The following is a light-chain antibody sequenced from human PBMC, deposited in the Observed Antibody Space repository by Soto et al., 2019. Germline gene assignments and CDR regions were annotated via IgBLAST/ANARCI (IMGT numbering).Light chain of an antibody. J-gene: IGKJ5*01. Sequence: DIQMTQSPSTLSASLGDRVTITCRASQSISSWLAWYQQKPGKAPKLLIYKASSLESGVPSRFSGSGSGTEFTLTISSLQPDDFADYYCQQYNSYPTFGQGTRLGIQ. V-gene: IGKV1-5*03. CDR3: QQYNSYPT. CDR2: KAS. CDR1: QSISSW.